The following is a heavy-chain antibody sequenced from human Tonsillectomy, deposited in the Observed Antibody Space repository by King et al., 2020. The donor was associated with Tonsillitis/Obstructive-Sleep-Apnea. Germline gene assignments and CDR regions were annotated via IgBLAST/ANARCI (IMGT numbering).Heavy chain of an antibody. CDR3: ARGWRAVAAIDY. V-gene: IGHV3-13*04. CDR2: IGTTGDT. J-gene: IGHJ4*02. CDR1: GFTFRSYD. Sequence: EVQLVQSGGSLVQPGGSLRLSCAASGFTFRSYDMHWVRQVTGKGLEWVSTIGTTGDTYYPGSVKGRFTISRDNAKNSVYLQMNSLRVGDTAVYYCARGWRAVAAIDYWGQGTLVTVSS. D-gene: IGHD6-19*01.